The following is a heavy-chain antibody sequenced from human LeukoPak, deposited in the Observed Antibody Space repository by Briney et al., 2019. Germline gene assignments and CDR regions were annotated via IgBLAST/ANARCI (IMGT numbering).Heavy chain of an antibody. CDR1: RFTFSSYA. J-gene: IGHJ6*01. D-gene: IGHD2-21*02. CDR3: ARKEACGGDCYAYGMDV. Sequence: GGSLRLSCAASRFTFSSYAMHWVRQAPGKGLKWVAVMSYDGSNKYYADSVKGRFTISRDNSKNTLYLQMHSLRAEDTAVYYCARKEACGGDCYAYGMDVWGQGTTVTVSS. CDR2: MSYDGSNK. V-gene: IGHV3-30-3*01.